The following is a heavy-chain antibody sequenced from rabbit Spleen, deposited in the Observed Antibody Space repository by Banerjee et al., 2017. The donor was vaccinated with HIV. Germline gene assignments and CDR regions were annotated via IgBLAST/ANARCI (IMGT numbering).Heavy chain of an antibody. CDR3: ARGDPASGAGLAL. Sequence: QEQLVESGGGLVQPEGSLTLTCTASGFSFSSSYYMCWVRQAPGKGPEWIACIANGGSGGTYYATWAKGRFTISKTSSTTVTLQMTSLTAADTATYFCARGDPASGAGLALWGPGTLVPVS. D-gene: IGHD1-1*01. V-gene: IGHV1S45*01. CDR1: GFSFSSSYY. CDR2: IANGGSGGT. J-gene: IGHJ4*01.